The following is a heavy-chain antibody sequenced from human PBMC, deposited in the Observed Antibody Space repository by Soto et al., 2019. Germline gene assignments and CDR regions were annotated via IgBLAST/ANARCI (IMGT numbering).Heavy chain of an antibody. CDR3: AVTRGGAHPHDI. CDR2: IYYTGST. Sequence: SETLSLTCNSSGGPLSSFYYSWIRQAPGRGLEWIGYIYYTGSTNYNPSLKSRVTMSVDTSKNQFSLKLTSVTAADTAVYFCAVTRGGAHPHDIWGQGTMVTVSS. V-gene: IGHV4-59*01. CDR1: GGPLSSFY. D-gene: IGHD2-21*02. J-gene: IGHJ3*02.